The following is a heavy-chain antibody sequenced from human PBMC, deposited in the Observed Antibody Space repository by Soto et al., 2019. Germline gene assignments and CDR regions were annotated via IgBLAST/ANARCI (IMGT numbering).Heavy chain of an antibody. D-gene: IGHD6-19*01. J-gene: IGHJ4*02. Sequence: GGSLRLSCAASGFTFSSYGMHWVRQAPGKGLEWVAVISYDGSNKYYADSVKGRFTISRDNSKNTLYLQMNSLRAEDTAVYYWAKLAVAGTPIDYWGQGTLVTVSS. CDR2: ISYDGSNK. V-gene: IGHV3-30*18. CDR1: GFTFSSYG. CDR3: AKLAVAGTPIDY.